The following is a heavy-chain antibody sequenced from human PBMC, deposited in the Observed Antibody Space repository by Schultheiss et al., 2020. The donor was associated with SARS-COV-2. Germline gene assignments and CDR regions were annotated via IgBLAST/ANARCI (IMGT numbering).Heavy chain of an antibody. D-gene: IGHD2-15*01. CDR2: INHSGST. CDR3: ARDRRYCSGGSCYFFDGMDV. V-gene: IGHV4-34*01. CDR1: GGSFSGYY. Sequence: SETLSLTCAVYGGSFSGYYWSWIRQPPGKGLEWIGEINHSGSTNYNPSLKSRVTISVDTSKNQFSLKLSSVTAADTAVYYCARDRRYCSGGSCYFFDGMDVWGQGTTVTVSS. J-gene: IGHJ6*02.